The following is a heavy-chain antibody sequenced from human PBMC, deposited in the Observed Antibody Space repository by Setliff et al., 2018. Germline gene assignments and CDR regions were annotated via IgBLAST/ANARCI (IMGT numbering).Heavy chain of an antibody. J-gene: IGHJ4*02. Sequence: NPSETLSLTCAVYGGSFSGYYWSWIRQPPGKGLEWIGEINHSGSTNYNPSLKSRVTISVDTSKKQFSLKLSSVTAADTAVYYCATNPYQLLNFDYWGQGTLVTVSS. D-gene: IGHD2-2*01. CDR1: GGSFSGYY. V-gene: IGHV4-34*01. CDR2: INHSGST. CDR3: ATNPYQLLNFDY.